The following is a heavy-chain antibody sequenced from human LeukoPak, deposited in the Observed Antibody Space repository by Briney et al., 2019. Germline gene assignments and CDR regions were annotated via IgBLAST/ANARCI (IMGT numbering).Heavy chain of an antibody. CDR2: IYTSGST. CDR1: GGSISSGSYY. CDR3: ARGWGSSWSPHYYYYYMDV. Sequence: PSETLSLTCTVSGGSISSGSYYWSWIRQPAGKGLEWIGRIYTSGSTNYNPSLKSRVTISVDTSKNQFSLKLSSVTAADTAVYYCARGWGSSWSPHYYYYYMDVWGKGTTVTISS. V-gene: IGHV4-61*02. D-gene: IGHD6-13*01. J-gene: IGHJ6*03.